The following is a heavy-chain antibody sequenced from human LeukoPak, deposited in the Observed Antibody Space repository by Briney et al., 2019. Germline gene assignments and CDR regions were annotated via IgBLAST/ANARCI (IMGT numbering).Heavy chain of an antibody. CDR3: VRSRYCSSTNCYDWFDP. J-gene: IGHJ5*02. D-gene: IGHD2-2*01. V-gene: IGHV3-64D*06. CDR1: GFTFSSYS. Sequence: GGSLRLSCVASGFTFSSYSMNWVRQAPGKGLEYVSAISSNGDSTYYAGSVKGRFTISRDNSKNTLYLQMSSLRAEDTAVYYCVRSRYCSSTNCYDWFDPWGQGTLVTVSS. CDR2: ISSNGDST.